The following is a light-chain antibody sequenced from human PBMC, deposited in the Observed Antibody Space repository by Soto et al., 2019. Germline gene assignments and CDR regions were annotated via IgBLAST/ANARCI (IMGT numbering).Light chain of an antibody. V-gene: IGLV2-8*01. J-gene: IGLJ1*01. CDR1: SSDIGGYNY. CDR2: DVN. Sequence: QSALTQPPSASGSPGQSVTISCTGTSSDIGGYNYVSWYQQQPGKAPKVMIYDVNKRPSGVPDRFSGSKSGNTASLTVSGLQAEDEADYYCSSHAGNNNPFVFGTGTKLTVL. CDR3: SSHAGNNNPFV.